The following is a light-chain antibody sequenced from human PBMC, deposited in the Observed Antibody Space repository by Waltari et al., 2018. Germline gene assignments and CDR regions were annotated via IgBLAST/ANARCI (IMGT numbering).Light chain of an antibody. CDR1: QSVLYSSNNKNY. CDR3: QQYYSTPYT. J-gene: IGKJ2*01. V-gene: IGKV4-1*01. Sequence: DIVMTQSPDSLAVSLGEKATINCKSSQSVLYSSNNKNYLAWYQQKPGQPPKLLIYWASTRESGVPYRFSGSGSGTDFTLTISSLQAEDVAGYYCQQYYSTPYTFGQGTKLEIK. CDR2: WAS.